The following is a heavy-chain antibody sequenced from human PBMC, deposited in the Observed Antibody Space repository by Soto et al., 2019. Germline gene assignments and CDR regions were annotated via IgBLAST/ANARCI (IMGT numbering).Heavy chain of an antibody. J-gene: IGHJ3*02. CDR3: ARDSHYDFWSGSSPSAFDI. CDR2: IYYSGST. V-gene: IGHV4-59*01. D-gene: IGHD3-3*01. CDR1: GGSISSYY. Sequence: QVQLQESGPGLVKPSETLSLTCTVSGGSISSYYWSWIRQPPGKGLEWIGYIYYSGSTNYNPSLKSRVTISVDTSKNQFSLKLSSVTAADTAVYYCARDSHYDFWSGSSPSAFDIWGQGTMVTVSS.